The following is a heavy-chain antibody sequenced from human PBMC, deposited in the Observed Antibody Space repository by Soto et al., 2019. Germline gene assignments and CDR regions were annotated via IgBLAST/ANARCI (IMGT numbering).Heavy chain of an antibody. CDR2: IYYTGTT. CDR3: ARLGGYYQAFDQ. Sequence: PSETLSLTCSVSGSPISSYYWGWFRLPPGQGLQWVGYIYYTGTTSYNPSLKGRVTVSLDTSKKQFSLKLRSVTAADTAVYFCARLGGYYQAFDQWGQGARVTVS. D-gene: IGHD3-22*01. J-gene: IGHJ4*01. CDR1: GSPISSYY. V-gene: IGHV4-59*08.